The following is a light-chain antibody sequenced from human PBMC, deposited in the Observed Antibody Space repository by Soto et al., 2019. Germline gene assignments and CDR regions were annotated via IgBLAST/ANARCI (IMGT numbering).Light chain of an antibody. V-gene: IGKV1-39*01. CDR1: QSLSSY. J-gene: IGKJ4*02. CDR3: QQSYSTPKT. CDR2: AAS. Sequence: DIQMTQSPSSLSAYVGDRVTITCRASQSLSSYLNGYQQKPGKAPKLLIYAASGLQSGVPSRFSGSGSGTDFTLTISSLQPEDFATYYCQQSYSTPKTFGRGTKVEIK.